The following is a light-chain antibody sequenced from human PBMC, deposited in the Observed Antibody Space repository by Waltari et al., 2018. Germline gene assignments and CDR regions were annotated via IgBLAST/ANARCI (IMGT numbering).Light chain of an antibody. V-gene: IGKV4-1*01. CDR3: QQYYKSRT. CDR1: QSVLYTSNNKNY. CDR2: WAS. J-gene: IGKJ2*01. Sequence: DIVMTQSPDSLAVSLGETATINCKSSQSVLYTSNNKNYLGWYQQKPGRPPKLVFYWASTRESGVPDRFSAGGSGTDFTLTISSLQAEDVAIYYCQQYYKSRTFGQGTKLEIK.